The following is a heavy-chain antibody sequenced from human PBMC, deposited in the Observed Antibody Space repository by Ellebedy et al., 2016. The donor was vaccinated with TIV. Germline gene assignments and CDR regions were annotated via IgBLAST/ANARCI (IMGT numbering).Heavy chain of an antibody. CDR1: GGTFSSYA. CDR3: ARDLEGIAAAHWFDP. J-gene: IGHJ5*02. Sequence: AASVKVSCKASGGTFSSYAISWVRQAPGQGLEWMGGIIPIFGTANYAQKFQGRVTITADESTSTAYMELSSLRSEDTAVYYCARDLEGIAAAHWFDPWGQGTLVTVSS. D-gene: IGHD6-13*01. CDR2: IIPIFGTA. V-gene: IGHV1-69*13.